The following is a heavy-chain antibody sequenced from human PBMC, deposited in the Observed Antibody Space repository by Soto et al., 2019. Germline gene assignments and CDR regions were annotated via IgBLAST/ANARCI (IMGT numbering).Heavy chain of an antibody. Sequence: GGSLRLSCAASGFTFGSYDMSWLRQAPGKGLEWVSAISGSGGSTYYADSVKGRFTISRDNSKNTLYLQMNSLRAEDTAVYYCAKEYYYDSSGYQDYWGQGTLVTVSS. D-gene: IGHD3-22*01. CDR2: ISGSGGST. J-gene: IGHJ4*02. CDR1: GFTFGSYD. CDR3: AKEYYYDSSGYQDY. V-gene: IGHV3-23*01.